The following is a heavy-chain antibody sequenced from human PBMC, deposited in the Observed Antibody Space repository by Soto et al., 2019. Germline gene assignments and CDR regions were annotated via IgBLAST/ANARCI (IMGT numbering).Heavy chain of an antibody. CDR2: IYSGGST. V-gene: IGHV3-53*04. CDR1: GFTVSSNY. CDR3: AREHSSSNNYYYYYMDV. J-gene: IGHJ6*03. Sequence: GGSLRLSCAASGFTVSSNYMSWVRQAPGKGLEWVSVIYSGGSTYCADSVKGRFTISRHNSKNTLYLQMNSLRAEDTAVYYCAREHSSSNNYYYYYMDVWGKGTTVTVSS. D-gene: IGHD6-6*01.